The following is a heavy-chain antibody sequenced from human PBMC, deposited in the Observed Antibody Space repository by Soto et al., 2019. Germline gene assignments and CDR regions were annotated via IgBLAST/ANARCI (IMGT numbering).Heavy chain of an antibody. CDR2: IYYSGST. J-gene: IGHJ5*02. CDR3: ARLRSSSGQVWFDP. Sequence: SETLSLTCTVSGGSISSSSYYWGWIRQPPGKGLEWIGSIYYSGSTYYNPSLKSRVTISVDTSKNQFSLKLSSVTAADTAVYYCARLRSSSGQVWFDPWGQGTLVTVSS. D-gene: IGHD6-6*01. CDR1: GGSISSSSYY. V-gene: IGHV4-39*01.